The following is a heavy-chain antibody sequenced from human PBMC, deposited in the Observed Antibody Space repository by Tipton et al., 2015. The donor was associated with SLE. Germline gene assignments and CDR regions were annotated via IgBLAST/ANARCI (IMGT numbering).Heavy chain of an antibody. V-gene: IGHV4-61*01. Sequence: TLSLTCTVSGGSVSSGSYSWSWIRQPPGKGLEWIGYIYYSGGTNYNPSLNSRVTISVDMSKNQFSLKLSSVTAADTAVYYCARGIIAAAFLYYFDYWGQGTLVTVSS. CDR2: IYYSGGT. CDR3: ARGIIAAAFLYYFDY. J-gene: IGHJ4*02. D-gene: IGHD6-13*01. CDR1: GGSVSSGSYS.